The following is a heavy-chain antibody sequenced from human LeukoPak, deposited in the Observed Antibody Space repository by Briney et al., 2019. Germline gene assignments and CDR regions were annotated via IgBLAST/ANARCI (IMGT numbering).Heavy chain of an antibody. V-gene: IGHV3-21*01. J-gene: IGHJ4*02. D-gene: IGHD2-8*01. CDR3: ARRYCTNGVCRNFDY. Sequence: PSETLSLTCTVSGGSISISNYYWGWVRQAPGKGLEWVSSISSSSSYIYYADSVKGRFTISRDNAKNSLYLQMNSLRAEDTAVYYCARRYCTNGVCRNFDYWGQGTLVTVSS. CDR2: ISSSSSYI. CDR1: GGSISISNYY.